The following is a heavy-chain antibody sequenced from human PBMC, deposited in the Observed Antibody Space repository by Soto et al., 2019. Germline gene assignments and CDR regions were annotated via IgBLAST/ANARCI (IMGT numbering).Heavy chain of an antibody. Sequence: PSETLSLTCTVSGGSVSSGSYYWSWIRQPPGKGLEWIGYIYYSGSTYYNPSLKSRVTISVDTSKNQFSLKLSSVTAADTAVYYCASVVVTAIRVYGMDVWGQGTTVTVSS. CDR3: ASVVVTAIRVYGMDV. CDR1: GGSVSSGSYY. D-gene: IGHD2-21*02. CDR2: IYYSGST. V-gene: IGHV4-30-4*08. J-gene: IGHJ6*02.